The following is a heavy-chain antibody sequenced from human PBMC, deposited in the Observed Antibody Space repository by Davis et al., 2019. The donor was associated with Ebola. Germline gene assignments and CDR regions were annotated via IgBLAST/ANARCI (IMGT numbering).Heavy chain of an antibody. CDR3: ARLSSTWSSLYGMDV. V-gene: IGHV1-18*04. CDR1: GYTFTSYG. Sequence: ASVKVSCKASGYTFTSYGISWVRQAPGQGLEWMGWIITDNGNRNYAQKFQGRVTITRDTSATTAYMDLSSLRSEDTAVYFCARLSSTWSSLYGMDVWGQGTTVTVSS. J-gene: IGHJ6*02. D-gene: IGHD6-13*01. CDR2: IITDNGNR.